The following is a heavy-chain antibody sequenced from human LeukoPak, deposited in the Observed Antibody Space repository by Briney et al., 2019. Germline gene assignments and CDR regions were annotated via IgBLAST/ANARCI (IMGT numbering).Heavy chain of an antibody. J-gene: IGHJ6*04. CDR2: ISAYNGNT. CDR3: ATTPEAVGALDV. CDR1: GYTFTSYG. Sequence: ASVKVSCKASGYTFTSYGISWVRQAPGQGLEWMGWISAYNGNTNYAQKLQGRVTMTEDTSTDTAYMELSSLRSEDTAVYYCATTPEAVGALDVWGKGTTVTVSS. D-gene: IGHD1/OR15-1a*01. V-gene: IGHV1-18*01.